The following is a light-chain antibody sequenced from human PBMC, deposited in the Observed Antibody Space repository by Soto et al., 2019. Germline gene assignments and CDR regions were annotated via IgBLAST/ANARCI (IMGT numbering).Light chain of an antibody. V-gene: IGLV2-8*01. J-gene: IGLJ1*01. CDR2: EVT. CDR3: SSYAATNNYV. CDR1: SSDVGGYNF. Sequence: QSALTQPPSASGSPGQSVTISCTGTSSDVGGYNFVSWYQQHPGKAPQLIIYEVTNRPSGVPDRFSGSKSGNTASLTVSGLQTEDEADYYCSSYAATNNYVFGSGTKLTVL.